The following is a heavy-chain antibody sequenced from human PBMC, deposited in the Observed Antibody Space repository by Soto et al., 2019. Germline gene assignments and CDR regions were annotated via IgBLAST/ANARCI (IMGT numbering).Heavy chain of an antibody. D-gene: IGHD4-17*01. V-gene: IGHV3-30-3*01. CDR1: GFTFTSFT. J-gene: IGHJ5*02. Sequence: GGSLRLSCATSGFTFTSFTMHWVRQAPGKGLEWIAVMSYDGARTDYADAVKGRFTISRDTSKNTLYLQMNNLRPDDTAMYYCARARPYGDPKWFDPWGQGTLVTVSS. CDR3: ARARPYGDPKWFDP. CDR2: MSYDGART.